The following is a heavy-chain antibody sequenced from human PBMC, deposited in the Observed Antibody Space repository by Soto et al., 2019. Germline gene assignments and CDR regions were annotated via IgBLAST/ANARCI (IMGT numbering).Heavy chain of an antibody. CDR1: GFTFSSYS. D-gene: IGHD3-10*01. CDR3: AREWTKPYHYAITNWLDP. J-gene: IGHJ5*02. Sequence: GGSLRLSCAASGFTFSSYSMNWVRQAPGKGLEWVSSISSSSSYIYYADSVKGRFTISRDNAKNSLYLQMNSLRAEDTAVYYCAREWTKPYHYAITNWLDPWGQGTLVTVSS. V-gene: IGHV3-21*01. CDR2: ISSSSSYI.